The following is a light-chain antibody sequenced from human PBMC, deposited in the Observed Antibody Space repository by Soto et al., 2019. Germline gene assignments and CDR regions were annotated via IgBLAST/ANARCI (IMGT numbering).Light chain of an antibody. J-gene: IGKJ1*01. CDR1: QRVSSN. CDR2: GAS. V-gene: IGKV3-15*01. CDR3: QQYNKWPT. Sequence: EIVMTQSPAILSVSPGERATLSCSASQRVSSNLAWYQQKPGQAHRFLIYGASTRATGLPAMFSGGGSGTEFTLTISSLQSEDFAVYYLQQYNKWPTFGQGTKVEIK.